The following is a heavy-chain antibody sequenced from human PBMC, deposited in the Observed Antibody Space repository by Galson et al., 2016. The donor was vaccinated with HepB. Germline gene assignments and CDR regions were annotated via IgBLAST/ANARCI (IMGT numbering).Heavy chain of an antibody. V-gene: IGHV3-53*01. CDR2: LYGGGRT. CDR3: VGYGGNSV. Sequence: SIRLSCAVSGFRVRAHHVRWFRQAPGKGQESVSVLYGGGRTYHTDSVKGRSSVSRDNSKNIVYLQMNSLRADDTAVYYCVGYGGNSVWGQGTLVTVSS. J-gene: IGHJ4*02. CDR1: GFRVRAHH. D-gene: IGHD4-23*01.